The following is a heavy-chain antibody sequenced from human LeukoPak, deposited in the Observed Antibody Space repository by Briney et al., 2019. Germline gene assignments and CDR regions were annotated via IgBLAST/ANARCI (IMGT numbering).Heavy chain of an antibody. J-gene: IGHJ6*03. CDR3: ARGRIAVAGTYIPSNWGPQLYYMDV. CDR2: IKQDGSEK. V-gene: IGHV3-7*01. CDR1: GFTFSTYW. D-gene: IGHD6-19*01. Sequence: GGSLRLSCAASGFTFSTYWMSWVRQAPGKGLECVANIKQDGSEKYYVDSVKGRFTVSRDNALNSLYLQMNSLRVEDTAVYYCARGRIAVAGTYIPSNWGPQLYYMDVWGKGTTVTVSS.